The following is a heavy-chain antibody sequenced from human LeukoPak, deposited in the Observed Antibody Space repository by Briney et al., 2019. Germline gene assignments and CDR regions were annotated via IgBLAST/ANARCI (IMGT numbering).Heavy chain of an antibody. Sequence: GGSLRLSCAASGFSFNNYDMNWVRQAPGRGPEWVSSISSSSTYIYYADSVKGRFTISRDNAKNSLYLQMNSLRAEDPAVYYCAREYFDSWGQGTLVTVSS. CDR1: GFSFNNYD. CDR2: ISSSSTYI. V-gene: IGHV3-21*01. J-gene: IGHJ4*02. CDR3: AREYFDS.